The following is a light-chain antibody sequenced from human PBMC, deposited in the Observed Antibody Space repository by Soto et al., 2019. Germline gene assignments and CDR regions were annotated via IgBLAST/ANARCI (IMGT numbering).Light chain of an antibody. CDR2: DVS. CDR3: QQYNNWPFS. CDR1: QGVTTN. V-gene: IGKV3-15*01. J-gene: IGKJ5*01. Sequence: EIMMTQSPASLSVSPGERVTLSCRAGQGVTTNFAWYQQKSGQSPRLLIYDVSSRATGVPSRFSGTGSETDFTLTISGLQSEDSAIYFCQQYNNWPFSFGQVTRLEI.